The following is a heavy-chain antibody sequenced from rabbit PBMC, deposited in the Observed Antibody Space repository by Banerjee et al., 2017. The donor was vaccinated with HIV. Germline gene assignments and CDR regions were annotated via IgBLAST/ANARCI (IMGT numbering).Heavy chain of an antibody. CDR2: IYNGDGST. V-gene: IGHV1S40*01. Sequence: QSLEESGGDLVKPGASLTLTCKASGFSFSSGYDMCWVRQAPGKGPEWIACIYNGDGSTYYASWVNGRFTISKTSSTTVTLQMTSLTAADTATYFCAREIYDGYAGYDYDPLWGQGTLVTVS. CDR1: GFSFSSGYD. J-gene: IGHJ3*01. CDR3: AREIYDGYAGYDYDPL. D-gene: IGHD6-1*01.